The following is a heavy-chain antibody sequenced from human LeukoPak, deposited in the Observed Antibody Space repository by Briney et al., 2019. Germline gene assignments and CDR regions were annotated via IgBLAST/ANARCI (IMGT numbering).Heavy chain of an antibody. CDR3: ARDLGYSYGSSLDY. CDR2: IIPIFGTA. D-gene: IGHD5-18*01. CDR1: GYIFTDYY. V-gene: IGHV1-69*13. J-gene: IGHJ4*02. Sequence: SVKVSCKASGYIFTDYYIHWVRQAPGQGLEWMGGIIPIFGTANYAQKFQGRVTITADESTSTAYMELSSLRSEDTAVYYCARDLGYSYGSSLDYWGQGTLVTVSS.